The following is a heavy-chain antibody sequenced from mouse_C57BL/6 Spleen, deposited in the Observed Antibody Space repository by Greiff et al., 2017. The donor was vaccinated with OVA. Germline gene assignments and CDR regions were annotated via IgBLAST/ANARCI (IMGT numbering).Heavy chain of an antibody. CDR2: INPSSGYT. D-gene: IGHD2-4*01. CDR1: GYTFTSYT. CDR3: ARGGDYDAFAY. Sequence: QVQLQQSGAELARPGASVTMSCKASGYTFTSYTMHWVKQRPGQGLEWIGYINPSSGYTKYNQKFKDKATLTADKSSSTAYMQLSSLTSEDSAVYYCARGGDYDAFAYWGQGTLVTVSA. V-gene: IGHV1-4*01. J-gene: IGHJ3*01.